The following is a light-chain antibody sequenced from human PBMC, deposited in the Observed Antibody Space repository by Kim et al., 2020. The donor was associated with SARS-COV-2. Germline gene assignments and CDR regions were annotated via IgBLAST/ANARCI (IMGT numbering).Light chain of an antibody. Sequence: QSVVTQEPSLTVSPGGTVPLTCGSSTGPVTSGHYPFWLQQKPGQAPRTLIFDTTNKYSWTPARFSGSLLGGKAALTLSGAQPEDEAEYYCLLSFYGARVVGGGTQLTVL. CDR1: TGPVTSGHY. CDR2: DTT. V-gene: IGLV7-46*01. J-gene: IGLJ2*01. CDR3: LLSFYGARV.